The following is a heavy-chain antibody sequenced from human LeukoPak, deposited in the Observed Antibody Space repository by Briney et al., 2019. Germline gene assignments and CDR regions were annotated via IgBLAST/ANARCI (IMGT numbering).Heavy chain of an antibody. J-gene: IGHJ5*02. CDR1: GYTFTSYY. D-gene: IGHD1-7*01. Sequence: ASVKVSCKASGYTFTSYYMHWVRQPPGQGLEWMGIINPSGGSTSYAQKFQGRVTMTRDTSTSTVYMELSSLRSEDTAVYYCARVALRRNYRYRNWFDPWGQGTLVTVSS. CDR2: INPSGGST. CDR3: ARVALRRNYRYRNWFDP. V-gene: IGHV1-46*01.